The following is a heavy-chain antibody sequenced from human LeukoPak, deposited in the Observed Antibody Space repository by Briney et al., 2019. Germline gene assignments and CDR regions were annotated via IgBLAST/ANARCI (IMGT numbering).Heavy chain of an antibody. CDR1: GYTFTIYA. J-gene: IGHJ4*02. Sequence: ASVKVSCKASGYTFTIYAMHWVRQAPGQRLEWMGWINAGNGNTKYSQKFQGRVTITRDTSASTAYMELSSLRSEDTAVYYCAREADFWSGYYWDYWGQGTLVTVSS. D-gene: IGHD3-3*01. CDR3: AREADFWSGYYWDY. CDR2: INAGNGNT. V-gene: IGHV1-3*01.